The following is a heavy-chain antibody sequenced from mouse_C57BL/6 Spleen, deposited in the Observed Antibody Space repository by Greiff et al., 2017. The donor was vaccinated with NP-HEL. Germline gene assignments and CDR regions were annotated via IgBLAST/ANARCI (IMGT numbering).Heavy chain of an antibody. J-gene: IGHJ4*01. CDR3: AREVVATDYAMDY. V-gene: IGHV1-81*01. CDR2: IYPRSGNT. Sequence: QVQLQQSGAELARPGASVKLSCKASGYTFTSYGISWVKQRTGQGLEWIGEIYPRSGNTYYNEQFKGKATLTAAKSSSTAYMELRSLTSEDTAVYFCAREVVATDYAMDYWGQGTSVTVSS. D-gene: IGHD1-1*01. CDR1: GYTFTSYG.